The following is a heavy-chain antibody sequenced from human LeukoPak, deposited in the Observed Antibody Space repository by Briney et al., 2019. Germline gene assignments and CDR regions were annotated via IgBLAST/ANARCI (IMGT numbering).Heavy chain of an antibody. J-gene: IGHJ5*02. CDR3: ARGPHRRTYDRDNWFDP. Sequence: ASVKVSCKASGYTFTSYYMYWVRQAPGQGLEWMGIINPSGDNTNYAQKFQGRVTMTRDISTTTVYMELSSLRSEDTAVYCARGPHRRTYDRDNWFDPWGQGTLVTVS. CDR1: GYTFTSYY. D-gene: IGHD3-3*01. CDR2: INPSGDNT. V-gene: IGHV1-46*01.